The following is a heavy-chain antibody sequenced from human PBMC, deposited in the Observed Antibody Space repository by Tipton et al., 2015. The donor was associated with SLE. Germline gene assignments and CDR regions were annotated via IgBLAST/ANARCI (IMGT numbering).Heavy chain of an antibody. J-gene: IGHJ6*03. V-gene: IGHV4-59*11. CDR3: ARGAAGYYYYMDV. CDR2: IYYSGST. Sequence: TLSLTCTVSGGSISSHYWSWIRQPPGKGLEWIGYIYYSGSTNYNPSLKSRVTLSVDTSKNQFSLKLSSVTAADTAVYYCARGAAGYYYYMDVWGKGTTVTVSS. D-gene: IGHD6-13*01. CDR1: GGSISSHY.